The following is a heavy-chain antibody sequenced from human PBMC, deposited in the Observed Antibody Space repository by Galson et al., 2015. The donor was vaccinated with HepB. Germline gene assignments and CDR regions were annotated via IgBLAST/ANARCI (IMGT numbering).Heavy chain of an antibody. J-gene: IGHJ2*01. D-gene: IGHD3-10*01. Sequence: QSGAEVKKPGESLRISCKGSGYSFTSYWISWVRQMPGKGLEWMGRIDPSDSYTNYSPSFQGHVTISADKSISTAYLQWSSLKASDTAMYYCARHRGYYDSGSYYLKLWYFDLWGRGTLVTVSS. CDR2: IDPSDSYT. CDR1: GYSFTSYW. V-gene: IGHV5-10-1*01. CDR3: ARHRGYYDSGSYYLKLWYFDL.